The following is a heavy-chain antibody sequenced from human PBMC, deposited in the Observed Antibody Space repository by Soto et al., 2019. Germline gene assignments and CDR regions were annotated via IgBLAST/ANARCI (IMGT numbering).Heavy chain of an antibody. V-gene: IGHV3-23*01. J-gene: IGHJ4*02. D-gene: IGHD3-10*01. Sequence: EVQLLESGGGLVQPGGSLRLSCAASGFTFNNYAMTWVRQATGKGLEWVSAISGGGDTTSYADSVKGRFTVSRDGSKNTLYLQMSSLRAEDTALYYCAKGRGGSGSLTPRVDSWGQGTLVTVSS. CDR3: AKGRGGSGSLTPRVDS. CDR1: GFTFNNYA. CDR2: ISGGGDTT.